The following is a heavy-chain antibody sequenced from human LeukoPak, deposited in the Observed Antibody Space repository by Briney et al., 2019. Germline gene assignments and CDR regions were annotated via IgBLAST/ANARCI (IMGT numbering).Heavy chain of an antibody. CDR3: ASGSSCDSSGRGFDY. V-gene: IGHV1-2*02. Sequence: ASVKVSCKASGYTFSGYYMNWVRQAPGQGLEWMGWINPNSGGTNSAVKFQGRVTMTRDTSISTAYMELSRLRFDDTAVYYCASGSSCDSSGRGFDYWGQGTLVTVSS. CDR1: GYTFSGYY. CDR2: INPNSGGT. D-gene: IGHD3-22*01. J-gene: IGHJ4*02.